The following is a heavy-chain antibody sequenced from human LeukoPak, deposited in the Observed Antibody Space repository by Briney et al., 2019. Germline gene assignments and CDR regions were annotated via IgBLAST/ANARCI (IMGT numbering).Heavy chain of an antibody. Sequence: GSLRPSCAASGFDFSSNWMHWVRHAPGQGLVLVSRIKGDGISTNYADSVKGRFTISRDNSKNTLYLQMNSLRAEDTAVYYCARGGLYGDYGIFDYWGRGTLVTVSS. V-gene: IGHV3-74*01. CDR3: ARGGLYGDYGIFDY. J-gene: IGHJ4*02. CDR1: GFDFSSNW. CDR2: IKGDGIST. D-gene: IGHD4-17*01.